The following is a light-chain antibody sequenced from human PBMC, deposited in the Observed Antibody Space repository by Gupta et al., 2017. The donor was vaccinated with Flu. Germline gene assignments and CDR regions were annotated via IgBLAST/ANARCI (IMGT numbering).Light chain of an antibody. CDR1: NIGGIS. J-gene: IGLJ3*02. CDR2: DDR. CDR3: QVWDTNSDHWV. V-gene: IGLV3-21*02. Sequence: SYVLTQPPSVSAAPGQTARVTCGGNNIGGISVHWYQQKPGQAPVLVVYDDRFRPSGIPERFSGSNSGNTATLTISRVEAGDEADYYCQVWDTNSDHWVFGGGTKLTVL.